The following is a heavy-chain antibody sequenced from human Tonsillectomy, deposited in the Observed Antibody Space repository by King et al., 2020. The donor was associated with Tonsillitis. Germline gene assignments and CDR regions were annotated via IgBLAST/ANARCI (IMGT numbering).Heavy chain of an antibody. D-gene: IGHD5-24*01. Sequence: VQLVESGGGLIQPGGSLRLSCAASGSTVSSNDMNWVCQAPGKGLEWVSVIYSGGDIYYADSVKGRFTISRDISKNTVYLQMNSLRVEDTAIYYCAREGGGVQLDYWGQGTLVTVSS. CDR2: IYSGGDI. J-gene: IGHJ4*02. CDR1: GSTVSSND. V-gene: IGHV3-53*01. CDR3: AREGGGVQLDY.